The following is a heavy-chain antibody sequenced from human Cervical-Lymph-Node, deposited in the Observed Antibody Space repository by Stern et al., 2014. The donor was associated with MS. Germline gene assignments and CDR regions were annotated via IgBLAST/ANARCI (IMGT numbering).Heavy chain of an antibody. CDR2: LNPYSDDP. CDR1: GYTFTAFF. D-gene: IGHD3-22*01. CDR3: AREATRIVVGIDY. J-gene: IGHJ4*02. V-gene: IGHV1-2*06. Sequence: VQLVESGTKMQKPGASVRVSCKASGYTFTAFFIHWVRQVPGQGLEWMGRLNPYSDDPTYAQNFQGSVTMTRDTSIGTAYLELSRLTSADTAVYYCAREATRIVVGIDYWGQGTQVTVSS.